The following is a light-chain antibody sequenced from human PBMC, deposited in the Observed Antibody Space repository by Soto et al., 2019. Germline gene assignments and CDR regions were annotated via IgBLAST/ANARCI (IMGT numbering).Light chain of an antibody. CDR2: GAS. V-gene: IGKV3-20*01. CDR3: QQYASSPWT. CDR1: QSVSSSY. J-gene: IGKJ1*01. Sequence: EIVLTQSPGTLSLSPGERATLSCRASQSVSSSYLAWYQQTPGQAPRLRIFGASSMATGIPDRFSGSGSGTAFALAVNRREPEEFAVYCCQQYASSPWTFRQGTKVDIK.